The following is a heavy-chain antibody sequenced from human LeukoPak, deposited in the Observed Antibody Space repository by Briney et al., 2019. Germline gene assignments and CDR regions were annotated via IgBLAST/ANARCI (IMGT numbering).Heavy chain of an antibody. Sequence: PGGSLRLSCAASGFTFDDYAMHWVRQAPGKGLEWVSLISGDGGSTYYADSVKGRFTISRDNSKNSLYLQMNSLRTEDTALYYCAKGGRDSYNNLFDYWGQGTLVTVSS. V-gene: IGHV3-43*02. D-gene: IGHD5-24*01. CDR3: AKGGRDSYNNLFDY. J-gene: IGHJ4*02. CDR2: ISGDGGST. CDR1: GFTFDDYA.